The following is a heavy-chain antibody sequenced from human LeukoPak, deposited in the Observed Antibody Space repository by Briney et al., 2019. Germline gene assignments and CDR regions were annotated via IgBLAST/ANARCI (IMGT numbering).Heavy chain of an antibody. V-gene: IGHV3-33*01. CDR3: ARAGYCSGGSCYGSDY. CDR2: IWYDGSIQ. CDR1: GFTFSSYG. D-gene: IGHD2-15*01. J-gene: IGHJ4*02. Sequence: GGSLRLSCAASGFTFSSYGKHWVRQAPGKGLEWVAAIWYDGSIQYYADSVKGRFTISRDNSKNTLYLQMDSLRAEDTAVYYCARAGYCSGGSCYGSDYWGQGTLVSVSS.